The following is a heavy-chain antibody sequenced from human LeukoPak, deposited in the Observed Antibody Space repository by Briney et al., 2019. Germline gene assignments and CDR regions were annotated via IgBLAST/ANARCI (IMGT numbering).Heavy chain of an antibody. D-gene: IGHD2-2*01. Sequence: SVKVSCKASGGTFSSYAISWVRQAPGQGLEWMGGIIPIFGTANYAQKFQGRVTITADESTSTAYMELSSLRSEDTAVYYCARGPVVPAAISGFDYRGQGTLVTVSS. CDR2: IIPIFGTA. CDR3: ARGPVVPAAISGFDY. V-gene: IGHV1-69*01. J-gene: IGHJ4*02. CDR1: GGTFSSYA.